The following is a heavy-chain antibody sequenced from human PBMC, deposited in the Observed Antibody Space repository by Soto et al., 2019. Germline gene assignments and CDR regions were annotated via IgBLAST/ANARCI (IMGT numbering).Heavy chain of an antibody. V-gene: IGHV1-2*02. CDR1: GYSVSDYF. D-gene: IGHD1-26*01. CDR2: INPKSAAT. CDR3: ARIKWGLDYYNGMDV. Sequence: ASVKVSCKASGYSVSDYFIQWVRQAPGQGLEWVAWINPKSAATNYAKKFQGRVSLTWDTSFSTAYMELIRLRPDDTAVYYCARIKWGLDYYNGMDVWGQGTTVTVSS. J-gene: IGHJ6*02.